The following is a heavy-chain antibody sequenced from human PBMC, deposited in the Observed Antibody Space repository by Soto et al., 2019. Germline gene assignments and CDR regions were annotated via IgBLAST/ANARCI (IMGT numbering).Heavy chain of an antibody. D-gene: IGHD7-27*01. Sequence: QVQLVQSGAEVKKPGASVRLSCKASGYTFILHDVHWMRQAPGPGLEWMGIINPSAGNTIYAPKFQGRVTMTRDTSTSPVYMEMSSLRGADTAVYFCERAEELGTIRFAPWGQGTLVNVSS. CDR1: GYTFILHD. CDR2: INPSAGNT. J-gene: IGHJ5*01. V-gene: IGHV1-46*01. CDR3: ERAEELGTIRFAP.